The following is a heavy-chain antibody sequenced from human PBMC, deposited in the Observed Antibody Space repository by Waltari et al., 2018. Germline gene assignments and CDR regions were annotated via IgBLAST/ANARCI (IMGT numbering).Heavy chain of an antibody. J-gene: IGHJ5*01. D-gene: IGHD2-15*01. Sequence: EVQLLESGGCLVQPGGSLRLSCAASGFSFSNYDRAWVRQAPGKGLEWVSGIRNSGGNTYYGDSVKGRFAISRDNSRNTLHLQMNGLRAEDTAIYYCTSWRVVAGTGWFDSWGQGTLVTVSS. CDR2: IRNSGGNT. CDR3: TSWRVVAGTGWFDS. CDR1: GFSFSNYD. V-gene: IGHV3-23*01.